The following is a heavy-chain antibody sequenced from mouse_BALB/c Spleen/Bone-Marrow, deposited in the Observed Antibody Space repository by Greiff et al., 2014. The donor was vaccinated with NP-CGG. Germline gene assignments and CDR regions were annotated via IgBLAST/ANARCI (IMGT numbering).Heavy chain of an antibody. CDR1: GFTFSGYA. V-gene: IGHV5-6-5*01. J-gene: IGHJ1*01. CDR2: ISSGGST. D-gene: IGHD2-5*01. CDR3: ARRKTTILTTFYWYFDV. Sequence: EVQLVESGGGLVKPGGSLKLSCAASGFTFSGYAMSWVRQTPEKRLAWVASISSGGSTFYPDSVKGRFTISRDNARNILYLQMSSLRSEDTAMYYCARRKTTILTTFYWYFDVWGAGTTVTVSS.